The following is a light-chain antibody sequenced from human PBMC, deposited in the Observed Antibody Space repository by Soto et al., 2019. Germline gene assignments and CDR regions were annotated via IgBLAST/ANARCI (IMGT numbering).Light chain of an antibody. J-gene: IGLJ2*01. V-gene: IGLV1-40*01. Sequence: QSVLTQPPSVSGAPGQRVTISCTGSSSNIGAGYDVHWYQQLPRTAPKVLIYGNINRPSGVPDRFSGSKSGTSASLAITGLQAEDEADYYCQSSDTSLSGWVFGGGTKLTVL. CDR2: GNI. CDR3: QSSDTSLSGWV. CDR1: SSNIGAGYD.